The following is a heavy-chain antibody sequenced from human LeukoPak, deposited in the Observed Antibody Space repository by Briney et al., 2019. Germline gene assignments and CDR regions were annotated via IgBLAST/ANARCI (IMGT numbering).Heavy chain of an antibody. D-gene: IGHD2-2*01. Sequence: GGSLRLSCAASGFTFSNAWMSWVRQAPGKVLEWVGRIKSKTDGGTTDYAAPVKGRFTISRDDSKNTLYLQMNSLKTEDTAVYYCTTEGVSSTSNDYWGQGTQVTVSS. V-gene: IGHV3-15*01. J-gene: IGHJ4*02. CDR2: IKSKTDGGTT. CDR1: GFTFSNAW. CDR3: TTEGVSSTSNDY.